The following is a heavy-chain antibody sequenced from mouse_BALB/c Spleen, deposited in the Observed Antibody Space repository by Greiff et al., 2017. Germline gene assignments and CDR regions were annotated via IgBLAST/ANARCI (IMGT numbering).Heavy chain of an antibody. CDR1: GFTFSSYG. CDR2: ISSGGSYT. CDR3: ASQLGHFAY. J-gene: IGHJ3*01. Sequence: EVNLVESGGDLVKPGGSLKLSCAASGFTFSSYGMSWVRQTPDKRLEWVATISSGGSYTYYPDSVKGRFTISRDNAKNTLYLQMSSLKSEDTAMYYCASQLGHFAYWGQGTLVTVSA. V-gene: IGHV5-6*01. D-gene: IGHD4-1*01.